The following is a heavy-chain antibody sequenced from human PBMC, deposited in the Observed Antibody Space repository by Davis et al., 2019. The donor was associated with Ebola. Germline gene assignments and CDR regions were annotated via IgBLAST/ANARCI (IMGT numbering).Heavy chain of an antibody. V-gene: IGHV3-23*01. CDR3: AREDYDSSGYYLGY. J-gene: IGHJ4*02. D-gene: IGHD3-22*01. CDR2: ISGSGGST. Sequence: GESLKISCAASGFTFSSYGMNWVRQAPGKGLEWVSAISGSGGSTYYADSVKGRFTISRDNSKNTLYLQMNSLRAEDTAVYYCAREDYDSSGYYLGYWGQGTLVTVSS. CDR1: GFTFSSYG.